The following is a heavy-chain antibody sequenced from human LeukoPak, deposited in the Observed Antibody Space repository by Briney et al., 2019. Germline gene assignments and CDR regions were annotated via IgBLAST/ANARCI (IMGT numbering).Heavy chain of an antibody. CDR2: VRREASGGTT. CDR1: GFAFGDHL. D-gene: IGHD6-13*01. J-gene: IGHJ3*02. CDR3: ASPVTAAGTGAFDI. Sequence: GRSLTLSCTGSGFAFGDHLMSWFRQAPGKELEWVAFVRREASGGTTDYAASVEGRFTISRDDSKGIAYLQMTGLKTEDTAAYYCASPVTAAGTGAFDIWGQGTMVRVSS. V-gene: IGHV3-49*03.